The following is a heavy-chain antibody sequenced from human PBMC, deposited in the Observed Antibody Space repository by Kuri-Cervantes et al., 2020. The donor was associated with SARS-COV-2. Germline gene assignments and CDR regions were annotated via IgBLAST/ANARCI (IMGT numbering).Heavy chain of an antibody. V-gene: IGHV3-73*01. CDR3: TTLIDY. J-gene: IGHJ4*02. CDR2: VRGKANNYAT. CDR1: GFTFSNAW. Sequence: GESLKISCAASGFTFSNAWMSWVRQGSGKGLEWVGRVRGKANNYATAYAASVKGRFTISRDDSKNMGYLQMNSLKTEDTAVYYCTTLIDYWGQGALVTVSS.